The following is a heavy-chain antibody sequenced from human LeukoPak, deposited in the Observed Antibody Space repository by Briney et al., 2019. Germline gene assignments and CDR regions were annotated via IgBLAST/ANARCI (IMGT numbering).Heavy chain of an antibody. Sequence: RGSLRLSCAASTFTFNIYAMTWVRQAPGEGLEWVSSISGNGGSTYYTDSVKGRFTISRDNSKNTLYLQMNSLRAEDTAAYYCAKDLRVIVVTYYMDVWGKGTTVTVSS. CDR2: ISGNGGST. J-gene: IGHJ6*03. CDR3: AKDLRVIVVTYYMDV. D-gene: IGHD2-2*01. CDR1: TFTFNIYA. V-gene: IGHV3-23*01.